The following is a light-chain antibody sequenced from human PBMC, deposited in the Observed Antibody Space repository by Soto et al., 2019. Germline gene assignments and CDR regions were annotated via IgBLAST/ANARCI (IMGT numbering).Light chain of an antibody. CDR3: SSYAGNNNLV. J-gene: IGLJ3*02. V-gene: IGLV2-8*01. Sequence: QSVLTQPPSASGSPGQSVTISCTGTSSDVGGYNYVSWYQQHPGKAPKLMIYEVTKRPSGVPDRFSGSKSGNTASLTVSGLQGEDGTDYYCSSYAGNNNLVFGGGTKLTVL. CDR2: EVT. CDR1: SSDVGGYNY.